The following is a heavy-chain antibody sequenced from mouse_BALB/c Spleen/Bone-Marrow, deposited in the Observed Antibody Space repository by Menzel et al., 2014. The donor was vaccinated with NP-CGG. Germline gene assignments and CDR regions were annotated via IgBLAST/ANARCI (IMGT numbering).Heavy chain of an antibody. Sequence: DVKLVESGPGLAKPSQSLSLTCTVTGYSITSDYAWNWIRQFPGNKLEWMGYISYSGSTSYNPSLKSRISITRDTSKNQFFLQLNSVTTEDTATYYCARGGARATGWFAYWGQGTLVTVSA. V-gene: IGHV3-2*02. CDR1: GYSITSDYA. J-gene: IGHJ3*01. CDR2: ISYSGST. CDR3: ARGGARATGWFAY. D-gene: IGHD3-1*01.